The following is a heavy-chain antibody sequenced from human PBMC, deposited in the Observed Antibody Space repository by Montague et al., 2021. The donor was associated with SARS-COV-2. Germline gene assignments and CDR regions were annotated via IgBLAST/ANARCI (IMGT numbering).Heavy chain of an antibody. V-gene: IGHV3-30-3*01. CDR2: ISYDGSNK. CDR3: AGELLAAFDI. CDR1: GFTFSSYA. J-gene: IGHJ3*02. D-gene: IGHD1-26*01. Sequence: SLRLSCAASGFTFSSYAMHWVRQAPGEGLEWVAVISYDGSNKYYADSVKGRFTISRDNSKNTLYLQMNSLRAEDTAVYYCAGELLAAFDIWGQGTMVTVSS.